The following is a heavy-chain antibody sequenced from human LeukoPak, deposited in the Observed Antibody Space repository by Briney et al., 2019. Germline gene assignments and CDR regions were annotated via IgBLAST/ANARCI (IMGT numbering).Heavy chain of an antibody. V-gene: IGHV3-30*18. Sequence: GGSLRLSCAASGFTFSSYGMHWVRQAPGKGLEWVAVISYDGSNKYYADSVKGRFTISRDNSKNTLYQQMNSLRAEDTAVYYCAKDSERYFDWPYYFDYWGQGTLVTVSS. D-gene: IGHD3-9*01. CDR2: ISYDGSNK. J-gene: IGHJ4*02. CDR3: AKDSERYFDWPYYFDY. CDR1: GFTFSSYG.